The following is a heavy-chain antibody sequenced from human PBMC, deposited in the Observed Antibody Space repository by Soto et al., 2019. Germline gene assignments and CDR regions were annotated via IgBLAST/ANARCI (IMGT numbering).Heavy chain of an antibody. D-gene: IGHD1-26*01. CDR1: GFSVENLG. CDR3: AKNQGVELVPLATVDWFDP. CDR2: ISGSGFKK. V-gene: IGHV3-23*01. J-gene: IGHJ5*02. Sequence: QSAGSLRLSCAPSGFSVENLGMSWVRQAPRKGLEWISSISGSGFKKYYADSVKGRFTISRDNSKSTVYLELNNLSAEDTAVYHCAKNQGVELVPLATVDWFDPWGQGSVVTVSS.